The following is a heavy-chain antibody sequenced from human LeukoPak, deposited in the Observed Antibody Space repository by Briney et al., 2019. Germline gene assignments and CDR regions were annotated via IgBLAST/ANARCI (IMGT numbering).Heavy chain of an antibody. CDR2: ISGSSGST. D-gene: IGHD6-25*01. V-gene: IGHV3-23*01. Sequence: GRSLRLSCAGSGFTFSSYTINWVRHAPGKGLEWVSAISGSSGSTYYADSVKGRFTISRDNSKNTLYLQMNSLRADDTAVYYCAKGSRIPAAGPYYFDYWGQGTLVTVSS. CDR1: GFTFSSYT. J-gene: IGHJ4*02. CDR3: AKGSRIPAAGPYYFDY.